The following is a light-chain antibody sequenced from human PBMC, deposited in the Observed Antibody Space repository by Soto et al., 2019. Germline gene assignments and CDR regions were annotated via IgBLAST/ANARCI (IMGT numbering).Light chain of an antibody. J-gene: IGKJ2*01. V-gene: IGKV3-20*01. CDR2: GAS. CDR1: QSVSSSY. Sequence: EIVLTQSPGTLSLSPGERATLSCRASQSVSSSYLAWYQQKPGQAPRLLIYGASSRATGIPDRFSGSGSGTDFTLIITRLDLEDFALYYCQQYGGSPRYTFGQGTKVEIK. CDR3: QQYGGSPRYT.